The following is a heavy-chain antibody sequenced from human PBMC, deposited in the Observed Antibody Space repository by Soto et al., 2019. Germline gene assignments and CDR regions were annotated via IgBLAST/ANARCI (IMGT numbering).Heavy chain of an antibody. J-gene: IGHJ4*02. V-gene: IGHV1-18*01. Sequence: HVQLVQSGAEVKKPGSSVKVSCKASGYTFTSYGISWVRQAPGQGLEWMGWISAYNGNTNYGQKLHGRVTMTPDSYTSTAYMELRSLSADDTAVYYCARERGKRFLEWFGDYWGQGTLVTVSS. CDR3: ARERGKRFLEWFGDY. D-gene: IGHD3-3*01. CDR1: GYTFTSYG. CDR2: ISAYNGNT.